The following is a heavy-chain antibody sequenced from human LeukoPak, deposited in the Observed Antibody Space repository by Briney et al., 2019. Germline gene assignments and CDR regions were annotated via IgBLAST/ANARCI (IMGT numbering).Heavy chain of an antibody. CDR1: GYTFTSYD. V-gene: IGHV1-69*13. CDR3: ARKLGHCSSTSCYGVNWFDP. D-gene: IGHD2-2*03. CDR2: IIPIFGTA. J-gene: IGHJ5*02. Sequence: ASVKVSCKASGYTFTSYDINWVRQAPGQGLEWMGGIIPIFGTANYVQKLQGRVTITADESTSTAYMELSSLRSEDTAVYYCARKLGHCSSTSCYGVNWFDPWGQGTLVTVSS.